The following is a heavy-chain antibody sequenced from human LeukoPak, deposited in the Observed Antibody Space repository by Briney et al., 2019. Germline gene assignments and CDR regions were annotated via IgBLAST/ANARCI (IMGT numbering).Heavy chain of an antibody. J-gene: IGHJ4*02. V-gene: IGHV3-23*03. Sequence: GGSLRLSCAASGFTSGIYAVSWVRQAPGKGLEWVSVIYSGGSRYYADSVKGRFTISRDNSKNTLYLQMNSLRAEDTAVYYCTRDFSGQWGQGTLVTVSS. CDR3: TRDFSGQ. CDR2: IYSGGSR. D-gene: IGHD3-3*01. CDR1: GFTSGIYA.